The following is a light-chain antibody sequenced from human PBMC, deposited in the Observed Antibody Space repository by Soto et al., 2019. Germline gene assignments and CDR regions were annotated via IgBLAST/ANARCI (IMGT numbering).Light chain of an antibody. CDR2: DVS. J-gene: IGLJ1*01. CDR1: SSDVGGYNY. CDR3: RSYTSSSPLSV. Sequence: QSALTQPASVSGSPGQSITISCTGTSSDVGGYNYVSWYQQHPGKAPKLMIYDVSNRPSGVSNRFSGSKSGNTASLTISGLQAEDYADYYCRSYTSSSPLSVFGPGPKVTVL. V-gene: IGLV2-14*01.